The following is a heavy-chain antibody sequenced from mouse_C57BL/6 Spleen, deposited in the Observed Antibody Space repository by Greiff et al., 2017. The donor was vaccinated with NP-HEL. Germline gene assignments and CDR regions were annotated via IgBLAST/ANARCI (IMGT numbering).Heavy chain of an antibody. CDR1: GYTFTSYW. CDR2: IHPNSGST. D-gene: IGHD4-1*01. Sequence: QVQLQQSGAELVKPGASVKLSCKASGYTFTSYWMHWVKQRPGQGLEWIGMIHPNSGSTNYNEKFKSKATLTVDKSSSTAYMQLSSLTSEDSAVYYCLLYWDGFAYWGQGTLVTVSA. J-gene: IGHJ3*01. CDR3: LLYWDGFAY. V-gene: IGHV1-64*01.